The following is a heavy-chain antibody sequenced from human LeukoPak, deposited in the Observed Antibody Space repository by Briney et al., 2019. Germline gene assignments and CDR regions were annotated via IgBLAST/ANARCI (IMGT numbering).Heavy chain of an antibody. V-gene: IGHV4-34*01. CDR1: GGSFSGYY. CDR2: INHSGST. J-gene: IGHJ3*02. Sequence: SETLSLTCAVYGGSFSGYYWSWIRQPPGKGLEWIGEINHSGSTNYNPSLKSRVTISVDTSKNQFSLKLSSVTAADTAVYYCAIYSGYDYADAFDIWGQGTMVTVSS. CDR3: AIYSGYDYADAFDI. D-gene: IGHD5-12*01.